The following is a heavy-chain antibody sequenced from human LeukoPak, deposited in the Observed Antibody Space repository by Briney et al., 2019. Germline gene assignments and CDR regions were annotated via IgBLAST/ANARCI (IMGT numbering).Heavy chain of an antibody. Sequence: PSETLSLTCTVSGDSVSGVYWSWIRQPPGKGLEWIGEINHSGSTNYNPSLKSRVTISVDTSKNQFSLKLSSVTAADTAVYYCARASHFWSGYPNWFDPWGQGTLVTVSS. CDR3: ARASHFWSGYPNWFDP. CDR1: GDSVSGVY. D-gene: IGHD3-3*02. CDR2: INHSGST. V-gene: IGHV4-34*01. J-gene: IGHJ5*02.